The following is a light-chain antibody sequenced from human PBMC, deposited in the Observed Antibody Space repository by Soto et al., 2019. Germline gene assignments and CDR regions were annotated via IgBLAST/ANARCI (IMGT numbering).Light chain of an antibody. V-gene: IGKV1-5*03. CDR3: QQYYSFPRT. Sequence: RTHTPSNISASVFDGVTITFRASQSISSWLAWYQQKPGKANKLLIYKASSLESGVPSRFSGSGSGTDFTLTISCLQSEELVTDDCQQYYSFPRTVGQGT. J-gene: IGKJ1*01. CDR1: QSISSW. CDR2: KAS.